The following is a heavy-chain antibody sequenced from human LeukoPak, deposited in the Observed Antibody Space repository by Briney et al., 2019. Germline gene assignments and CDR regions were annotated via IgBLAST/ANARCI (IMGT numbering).Heavy chain of an antibody. CDR1: GYTFTSYD. J-gene: IGHJ3*02. D-gene: IGHD2-2*01. Sequence: ASVKLSCKASGYTFTSYDINWVRQATGQGLEWMGWMNPNSGNTGYAQQFQGRVTMTRNTYISTAYMELSSLRSDDTAVYVCASRTRTEAFDIWGQGTMVTVSS. CDR3: ASRTRTEAFDI. V-gene: IGHV1-8*01. CDR2: MNPNSGNT.